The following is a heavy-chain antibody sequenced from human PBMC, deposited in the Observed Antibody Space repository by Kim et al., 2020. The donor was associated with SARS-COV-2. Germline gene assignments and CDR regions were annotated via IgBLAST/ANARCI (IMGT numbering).Heavy chain of an antibody. V-gene: IGHV3-48*04. D-gene: IGHD6-13*01. Sequence: GGSLRLSCAASGFTFSSYSMNWVRQAPDSVKGRFTISRDNAKNSLFLQVNSLRAEDTAVYYCARDHIAAAVEYYYYYYAMDVWGQGTTVTVSS. J-gene: IGHJ6*02. CDR1: GFTFSSYS. CDR3: ARDHIAAAVEYYYYYYAMDV.